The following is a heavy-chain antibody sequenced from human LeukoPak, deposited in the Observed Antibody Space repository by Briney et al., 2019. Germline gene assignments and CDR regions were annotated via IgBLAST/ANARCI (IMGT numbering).Heavy chain of an antibody. D-gene: IGHD3-10*01. CDR2: NYYSGST. V-gene: IGHV4-59*01. J-gene: IGHJ4*02. Sequence: SETLSLTCTVSGGSISSYYWSWIRQPPGKGLEWIGYNYYSGSTNYNPSLKSRVTISVDTSKNQFSLKLSSVTAADTAVYYCARSGGGLLLDYWGQGTLVTVSS. CDR3: ARSGGGLLLDY. CDR1: GGSISSYY.